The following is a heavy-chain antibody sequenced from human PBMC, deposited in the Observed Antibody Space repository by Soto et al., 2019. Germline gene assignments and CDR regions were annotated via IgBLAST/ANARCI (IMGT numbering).Heavy chain of an antibody. J-gene: IGHJ5*02. CDR2: IIPIFGTA. Sequence: SVKVSCKASGGTFSSYAISWVRQAPGQGLEWMGGIIPIFGTANYAQKFQGRVTITADKSTSTAYVELSSLRSEDTAVYYCARGTQYYYDSSGYYYRWFDPWGQGTLVTVSS. V-gene: IGHV1-69*06. CDR1: GGTFSSYA. D-gene: IGHD3-22*01. CDR3: ARGTQYYYDSSGYYYRWFDP.